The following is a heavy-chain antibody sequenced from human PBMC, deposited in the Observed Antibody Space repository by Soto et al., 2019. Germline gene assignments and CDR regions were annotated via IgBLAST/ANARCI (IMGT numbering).Heavy chain of an antibody. D-gene: IGHD2-15*01. J-gene: IGHJ5*02. CDR2: IRSSGSTI. V-gene: IGHV3-11*01. Sequence: QVQLVESGGGLVKPGGSLRLSCAASGFTFSDYHMSWIRQAPGKGLEWVSYIRSSGSTIYYADSVKGRFTISRDNAENSLYLQMNSLRADDTAVYYSARGIAAPNWFDPWGQGTLVTVSS. CDR1: GFTFSDYH. CDR3: ARGIAAPNWFDP.